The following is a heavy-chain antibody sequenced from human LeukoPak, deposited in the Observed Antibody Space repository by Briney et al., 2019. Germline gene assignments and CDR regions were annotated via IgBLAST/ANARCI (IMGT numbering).Heavy chain of an antibody. D-gene: IGHD1-26*01. V-gene: IGHV4-61*03. CDR1: GGSVSSGSYY. J-gene: IGHJ4*02. Sequence: SETLSLTCSVFGGSVSSGSYYWSWIRQSPGKGLEWIGCIYYSGSTNYNPSLRGRVAMSIDTSKNHFSLRLISVTAADTAIYYCARAPGIVGTTPFGNYWGRGTLVTVSS. CDR2: IYYSGST. CDR3: ARAPGIVGTTPFGNY.